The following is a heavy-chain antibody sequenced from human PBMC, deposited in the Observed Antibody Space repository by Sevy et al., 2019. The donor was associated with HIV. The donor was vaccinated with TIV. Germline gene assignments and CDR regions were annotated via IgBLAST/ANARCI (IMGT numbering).Heavy chain of an antibody. CDR1: GYTFTSYG. J-gene: IGHJ5*02. D-gene: IGHD6-19*01. V-gene: IGHV1-18*01. CDR3: ARGVSVVAATGVWFDP. Sequence: ASVKVSCKASGYTFTSYGITWVRQAPGQGLEWMGWISNYNSVRKSAQKFQDRVTMTTDTSTRTAYMELMSLREDDTAVYYCARGVSVVAATGVWFDPWGQGTLVTVSS. CDR2: ISNYNSVR.